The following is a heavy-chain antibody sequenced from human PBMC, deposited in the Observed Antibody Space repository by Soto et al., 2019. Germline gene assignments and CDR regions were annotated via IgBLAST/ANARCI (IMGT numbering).Heavy chain of an antibody. J-gene: IGHJ4*02. CDR3: ARGPTSIEGYCSSGSWHDY. D-gene: IGHD2-15*01. V-gene: IGHV3-48*01. CDR2: ISSSSGTI. CDR1: GFTFSNYD. Sequence: EVQLVESGGDLVQPGESLRVSCAASGFTFSNYDMNWVRQAPGKGLAWVSYISSSSGTIYYADSVKGRFATSRDNAKNSLYLQMNSLRAEDMAVYYCARGPTSIEGYCSSGSWHDYWGQGALVTVSS.